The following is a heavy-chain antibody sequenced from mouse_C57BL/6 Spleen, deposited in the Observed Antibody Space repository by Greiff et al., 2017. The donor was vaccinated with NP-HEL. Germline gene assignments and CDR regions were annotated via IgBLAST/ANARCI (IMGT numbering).Heavy chain of an antibody. Sequence: VQLKESGGGLVKPGGSLKLSCAASGFTFSDYGMHWVRQAPEKGLEWVAYISSGSSTIYYADTVKGRFTISIDNAKNTLFLQMTSLRSEDTAMYYCAFYSNYGYYAMDYWGQGTSVTVSS. D-gene: IGHD2-5*01. CDR3: AFYSNYGYYAMDY. J-gene: IGHJ4*01. CDR1: GFTFSDYG. V-gene: IGHV5-17*01. CDR2: ISSGSSTI.